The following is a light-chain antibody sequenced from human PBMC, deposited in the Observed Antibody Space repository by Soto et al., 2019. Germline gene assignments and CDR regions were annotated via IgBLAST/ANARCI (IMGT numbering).Light chain of an antibody. CDR2: DAS. CDR1: QSVSTY. J-gene: IGKJ5*01. V-gene: IGKV3-11*01. CDR3: QQRSKWPLT. Sequence: EIVLTQSPATLSFSPGERATLSCRASQSVSTYLAWYQQKPGQAPRLLIYDASNRATGIPARFSGSGSGTDFTLTISSLEPEDFAVYYCQQRSKWPLTFGQGTRLEIK.